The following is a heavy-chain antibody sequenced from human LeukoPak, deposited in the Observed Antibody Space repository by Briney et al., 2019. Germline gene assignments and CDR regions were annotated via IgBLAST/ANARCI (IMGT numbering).Heavy chain of an antibody. D-gene: IGHD6-13*01. CDR1: GFTFDDYA. V-gene: IGHV3-9*01. CDR3: AKDTASILGYSSSWYRGAFNY. Sequence: GGSLRLSCAASGFTFDDYAMHWVRQAPGKGLEWVSGISWNSGSIGYADSVKGRFTISRDNAKNSLYLQMNSLRAEDTALYYCAKDTASILGYSSSWYRGAFNYWGQGTLVTVSS. J-gene: IGHJ4*02. CDR2: ISWNSGSI.